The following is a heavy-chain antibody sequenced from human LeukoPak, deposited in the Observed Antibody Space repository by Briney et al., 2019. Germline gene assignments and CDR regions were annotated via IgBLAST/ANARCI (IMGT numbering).Heavy chain of an antibody. D-gene: IGHD4-17*01. Sequence: SETLSLTCTVSGDSISIYYWSWVRQPAGKGLEWIGRIYSSGSANYNPSLKNRVNMSVDTSKNQFSLNLTSVTAADTAVYYCARTRGGDYAHFDHWGQGTLVTVSS. J-gene: IGHJ4*02. CDR2: IYSSGSA. CDR1: GDSISIYY. CDR3: ARTRGGDYAHFDH. V-gene: IGHV4-4*07.